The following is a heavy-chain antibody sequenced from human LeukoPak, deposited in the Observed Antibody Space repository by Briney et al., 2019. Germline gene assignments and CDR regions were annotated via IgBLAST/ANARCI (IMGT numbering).Heavy chain of an antibody. V-gene: IGHV1-69*13. D-gene: IGHD1-26*01. Sequence: SVKVSCKASGGTFSSYAISWVRQAPGQGLEWMGGISPIFGTANYAQKFQGRVTITADESTSTAYMELSSLRSEATAVYYCARVSGSYYLNYYYMDVWGKGTTVTVSS. CDR1: GGTFSSYA. J-gene: IGHJ6*03. CDR2: ISPIFGTA. CDR3: ARVSGSYYLNYYYMDV.